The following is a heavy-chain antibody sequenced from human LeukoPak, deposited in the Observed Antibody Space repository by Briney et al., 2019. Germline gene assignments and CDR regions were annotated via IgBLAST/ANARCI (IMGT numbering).Heavy chain of an antibody. Sequence: SETLSLTCTVSGYSVSSGYYWGWIRQHPGKGLEWIGYIYYSGSTYYNPSLKSRVTISVDTSKNQFSLKLSSVTAADTAVYYCARVADYYDSIRLQGDIWGQGTMVTVSS. D-gene: IGHD3-22*01. V-gene: IGHV4-31*03. CDR3: ARVADYYDSIRLQGDI. J-gene: IGHJ3*02. CDR2: IYYSGST. CDR1: GYSVSSGYY.